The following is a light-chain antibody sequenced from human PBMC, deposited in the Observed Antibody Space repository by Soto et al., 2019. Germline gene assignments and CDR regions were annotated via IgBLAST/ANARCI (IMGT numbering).Light chain of an antibody. CDR1: QSVNTN. CDR3: QQCFDWPLT. Sequence: EIVMTPSPDTLSAPPGERATLSCIASQSVNTNLAWYQQKAGQAPRLLIYGASTRATGIPARFSGGGSGTEFTLTISSLQSEDFAVYYCQQCFDWPLTFGGGTKVGI. J-gene: IGKJ4*01. CDR2: GAS. V-gene: IGKV3-15*01.